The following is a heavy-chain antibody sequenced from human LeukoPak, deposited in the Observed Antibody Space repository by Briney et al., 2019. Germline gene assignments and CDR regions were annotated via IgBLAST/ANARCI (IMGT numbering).Heavy chain of an antibody. J-gene: IGHJ6*02. V-gene: IGHV4-61*01. CDR2: IYYSGST. CDR3: AREESGMDV. Sequence: SETLSLTCTVSGGSISSSFYYWSWIRQPPGKGLEWIGYIYYSGSTNYNPSLKSRVTISVDTSKNQFSLKLSSVTAADTAVYYCAREESGMDVWGQGTTVTVSS. CDR1: GGSISSSFYY.